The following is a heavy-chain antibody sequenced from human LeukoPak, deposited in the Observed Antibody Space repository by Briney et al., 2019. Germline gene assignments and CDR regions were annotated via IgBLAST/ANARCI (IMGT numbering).Heavy chain of an antibody. CDR2: INHSGST. CDR1: GGSFSGYY. CDR3: ARGLIGGIVGAPRNYYFDY. V-gene: IGHV4-34*01. J-gene: IGHJ4*02. Sequence: PSETLSLTCAVYGGSFSGYYWSWIRQPPGKGLEWIGEINHSGSTNYNPSLKSRLTISVDTSKNQFSLKLSSVTAADTAVYYCARGLIGGIVGAPRNYYFDYWGQGTLVTVSS. D-gene: IGHD1-26*01.